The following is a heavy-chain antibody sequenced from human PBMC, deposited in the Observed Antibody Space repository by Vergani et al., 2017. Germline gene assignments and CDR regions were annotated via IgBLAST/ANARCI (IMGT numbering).Heavy chain of an antibody. V-gene: IGHV1-2*02. CDR1: GYTFTGYY. CDR3: ARSVRDYGSGSYPDIDY. CDR2: INPNSGGT. Sequence: QVQLVQSGAEVKKPGASVKVSCKASGYTFTGYYMHWVRQAPGQGLEWMGWINPNSGGTNYAQKFQGRVTMTRDTSISTAYMELSRLRSDDTAVYYCARSVRDYGSGSYPDIDYWGQGTLVTVSS. D-gene: IGHD3-10*01. J-gene: IGHJ4*02.